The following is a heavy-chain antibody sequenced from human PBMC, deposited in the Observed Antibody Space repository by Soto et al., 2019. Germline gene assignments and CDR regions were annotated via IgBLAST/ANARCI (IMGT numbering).Heavy chain of an antibody. Sequence: PGGSLGLSCAASGLTFSSYAVHWVRQAPGKGLEWVAVISYDGSNKYYADSVKGRFTISRDNSKNTLYLQMNSLRAEDTAVYYCARDRKQLAAADYYYYGMDVWGQGTTVTVSS. CDR1: GLTFSSYA. J-gene: IGHJ6*02. V-gene: IGHV3-30*14. CDR3: ARDRKQLAAADYYYYGMDV. CDR2: ISYDGSNK. D-gene: IGHD6-6*01.